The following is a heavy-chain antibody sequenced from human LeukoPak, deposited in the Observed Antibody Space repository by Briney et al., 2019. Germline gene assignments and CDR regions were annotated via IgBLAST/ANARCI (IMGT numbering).Heavy chain of an antibody. CDR3: ASSGYSYGSLGY. J-gene: IGHJ4*02. CDR1: GGSISSYY. D-gene: IGHD5-18*01. CDR2: IYYSGST. Sequence: SETLSFTCTVSGGSISSYYWSWIRQPPGKGLEWIGYIYYSGSTNYNPSLKSRVTISVDTSKNQFSLKLSSVTAADTAVYYCASSGYSYGSLGYWGQGTLVTVSS. V-gene: IGHV4-59*01.